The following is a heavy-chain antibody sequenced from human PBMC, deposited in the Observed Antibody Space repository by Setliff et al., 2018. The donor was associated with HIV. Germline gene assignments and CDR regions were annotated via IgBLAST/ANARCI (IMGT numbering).Heavy chain of an antibody. Sequence: ASETLSLTCTVSGGSISSHYWSWIRQPPGEGLEWIGYIYNSRSTNYHPSLKSRLTISIDTSKNQFSLKLSSVTAADTAVYYCARLGYCSRTTCYGYYYMDVWGKGTTVTVSS. V-gene: IGHV4-59*08. CDR2: IYNSRST. CDR1: GGSISSHY. J-gene: IGHJ6*03. D-gene: IGHD2-2*01. CDR3: ARLGYCSRTTCYGYYYMDV.